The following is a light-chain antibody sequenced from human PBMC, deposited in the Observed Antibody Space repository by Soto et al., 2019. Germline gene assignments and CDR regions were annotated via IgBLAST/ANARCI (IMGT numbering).Light chain of an antibody. CDR3: QNYDNYLWT. J-gene: IGKJ1*01. Sequence: DIQMTQSPSTRSASVGDRVTITCRASQSLTSWLTWYQQKPGKAPKFLIYNTSILESGVPSRFSGSGSGTEFTLTISSLQPDDFATYYCQNYDNYLWTFGQGTKVEIK. CDR2: NTS. V-gene: IGKV1-5*03. CDR1: QSLTSW.